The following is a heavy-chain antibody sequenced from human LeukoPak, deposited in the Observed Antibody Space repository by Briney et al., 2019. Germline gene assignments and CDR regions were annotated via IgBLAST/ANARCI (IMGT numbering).Heavy chain of an antibody. CDR2: FYSSGSA. D-gene: IGHD5-18*01. Sequence: PSETLSLTCTVSGGSINGYYWCWMRQPPGKGLEWIGNFYSSGSANYNPSLKSRVTISVETSKNQFSLKLSSVTAADTAVYYCARVFGYTYGHADHWGQGTLVTVSS. CDR3: ARVFGYTYGHADH. CDR1: GGSINGYY. V-gene: IGHV4-59*01. J-gene: IGHJ5*02.